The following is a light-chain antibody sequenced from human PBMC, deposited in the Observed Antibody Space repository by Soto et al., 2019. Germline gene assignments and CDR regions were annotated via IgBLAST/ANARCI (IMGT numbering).Light chain of an antibody. V-gene: IGLV2-14*03. CDR3: SSYTSSSTLV. Sequence: QSALTQPASVSGSPGQSITISCAGTSSDVGGYNFVSWYQHHPGKVPKLMIYDVSNRPSGVSNRFSGSKFGNTASLTISGLQAVDEADYSCSSYTSSSTLVFGGGTKLTVL. CDR1: SSDVGGYNF. CDR2: DVS. J-gene: IGLJ2*01.